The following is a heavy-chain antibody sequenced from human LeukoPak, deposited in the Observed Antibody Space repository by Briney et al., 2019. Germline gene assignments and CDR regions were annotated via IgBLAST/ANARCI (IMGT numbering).Heavy chain of an antibody. Sequence: GGSLRLSCAASGFTFSNAWLNWVRQAPGKGLEWVGHIKSKTDGGTTDYAAPVKGRFTISRDDSKNTLFLQMNSLKTGDTAAYYCTLPWGSGSYYDYWGQGTLVTVSS. D-gene: IGHD3-10*01. CDR1: GFTFSNAW. CDR2: IKSKTDGGTT. V-gene: IGHV3-15*01. J-gene: IGHJ4*02. CDR3: TLPWGSGSYYDY.